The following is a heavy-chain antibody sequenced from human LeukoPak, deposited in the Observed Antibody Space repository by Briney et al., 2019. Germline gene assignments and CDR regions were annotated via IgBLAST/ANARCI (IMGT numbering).Heavy chain of an antibody. D-gene: IGHD3-22*01. V-gene: IGHV3-21*01. CDR1: GFTFSSYS. J-gene: IGHJ3*02. CDR2: ISSSSSYI. Sequence: GGSLRLSCAASGFTFSSYSMNWVRQAPGKGLEWVSSISSSSSYIYYADSVKGRFTISRDNAKNSLYLQMNSLRAEDTAVYYCARIGYYYDSSGPSGAFDIWGQGPMVTVSS. CDR3: ARIGYYYDSSGPSGAFDI.